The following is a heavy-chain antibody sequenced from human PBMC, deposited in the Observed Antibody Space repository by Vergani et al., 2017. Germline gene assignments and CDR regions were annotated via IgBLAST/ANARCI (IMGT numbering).Heavy chain of an antibody. V-gene: IGHV4-4*08. CDR1: GGYISSYY. J-gene: IGHJ6*02. Sequence: QVQLQESGPGLVKPSETLSLTCTVSGGYISSYYWSWSRQPPGKGLEWIGRIYTSGSTTYNPPLKSGVTIPLDTAKNQFSLKLSSVTAADTAVYYCAMGIVVVPAMSYYFMYVGSQGSSVTLS. CDR2: IYTSGST. CDR3: AMGIVVVPAMSYYFMYV. D-gene: IGHD2-2*01.